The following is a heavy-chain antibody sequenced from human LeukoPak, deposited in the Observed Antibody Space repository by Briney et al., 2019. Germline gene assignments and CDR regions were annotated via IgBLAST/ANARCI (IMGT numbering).Heavy chain of an antibody. CDR1: GYTLTELS. J-gene: IGHJ6*02. CDR2: FDPEDGET. Sequence: ASVKVSCKVSGYTLTELSMHWVRQAPGKGLEWMGGFDPEDGETIYAQKFQGRVTMTEDTSTDTAYMELRSLRSDDTAVYYCARDGVPAAMHYYYGMDVWGQGTTVTVSS. D-gene: IGHD2-2*01. V-gene: IGHV1-24*01. CDR3: ARDGVPAAMHYYYGMDV.